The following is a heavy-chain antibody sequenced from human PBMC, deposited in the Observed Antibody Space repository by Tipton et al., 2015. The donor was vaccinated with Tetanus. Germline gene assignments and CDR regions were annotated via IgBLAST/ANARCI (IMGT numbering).Heavy chain of an antibody. CDR1: GGSVRSGDYQ. V-gene: IGHV4-61*08. CDR3: ARGTGDY. D-gene: IGHD1-14*01. Sequence: TLSLTCSVSGGSVRSGDYQWNWIRQPPGKGLEWLAYISNSGRTNSNYSLKSRITISQDKSKNQFSLRLTSVTAADTAVYYCARGTGDYWGQGTLVTVSS. CDR2: ISNSGRT. J-gene: IGHJ4*02.